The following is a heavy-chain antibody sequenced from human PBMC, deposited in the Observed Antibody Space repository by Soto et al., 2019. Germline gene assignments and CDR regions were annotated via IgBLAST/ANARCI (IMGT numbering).Heavy chain of an antibody. J-gene: IGHJ4*02. Sequence: EVQLLESGGGLVQPGGSLRLSCAASGFTFSSYAMSWVRQAPGKGLEWVSAISGSGGSTYYADSVKGRFTISRDNSKNXLYLQMNSLRAEDTAVYYCAKDHDYGDYEAGKFDYWGQGTLVTVSS. CDR3: AKDHDYGDYEAGKFDY. CDR1: GFTFSSYA. D-gene: IGHD4-17*01. CDR2: ISGSGGST. V-gene: IGHV3-23*01.